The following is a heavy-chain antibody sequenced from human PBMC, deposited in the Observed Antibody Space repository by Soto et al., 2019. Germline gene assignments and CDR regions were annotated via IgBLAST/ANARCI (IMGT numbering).Heavy chain of an antibody. Sequence: ASVKVSCKASGYTFTGYYMHWVRQAPGQGFEWMGWINPNSGGTNYAQKFQGWVTMTRDTSISTAYMELSRLRSDDTAVYYCARVSDFWSGPHYYYYGMDVWGQGTTVTVSS. CDR2: INPNSGGT. D-gene: IGHD3-3*01. V-gene: IGHV1-2*04. CDR3: ARVSDFWSGPHYYYYGMDV. J-gene: IGHJ6*02. CDR1: GYTFTGYY.